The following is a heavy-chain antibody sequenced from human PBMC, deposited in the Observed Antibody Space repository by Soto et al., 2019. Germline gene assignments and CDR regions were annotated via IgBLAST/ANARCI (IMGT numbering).Heavy chain of an antibody. V-gene: IGHV4-39*01. CDR3: ARHYGAFDP. Sequence: QLQLQESGPGLVKPSETLSLTCSVSGGSITSSGYYWGWIRQPPGKGLEWIGSVFYSGNTYHNPSLKSRVITSVDTSKNQFPLKLSSVTAADTAAYYCARHYGAFDPWGQGTLVTLSS. J-gene: IGHJ5*02. CDR1: GGSITSSGYY. D-gene: IGHD4-17*01. CDR2: VFYSGNT.